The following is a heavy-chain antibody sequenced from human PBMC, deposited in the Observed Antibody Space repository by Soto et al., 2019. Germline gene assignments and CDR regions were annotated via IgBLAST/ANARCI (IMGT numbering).Heavy chain of an antibody. CDR2: INSDGSST. V-gene: IGHV3-74*01. J-gene: IGHJ6*02. CDR3: ARRVGYSYGIMDV. D-gene: IGHD5-18*01. Sequence: EVQLEESGGGLVQPGGSLRLSCVASGFTFSTYWMHWVRQAPGKGLVWVSRINSDGSSTSYADSVKGRFTTSRDNAKNTLSLQMNSLRAEDTAVYYCARRVGYSYGIMDVWGQGTMV. CDR1: GFTFSTYW.